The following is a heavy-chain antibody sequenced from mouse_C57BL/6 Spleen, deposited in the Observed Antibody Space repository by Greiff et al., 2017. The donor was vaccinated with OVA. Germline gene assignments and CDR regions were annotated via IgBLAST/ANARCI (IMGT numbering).Heavy chain of an antibody. CDR2: IYPGDGDT. CDR3: AYYGSSPYWYFDV. CDR1: GYAFSSSW. J-gene: IGHJ1*03. Sequence: QVQLQQSGPELVKPGASVKISCKASGYAFSSSWMNWVKQRPGKGLEWIGRIYPGDGDTNYNGKFKGKATLTADKSSSTAYMQLSSLTSEDSAVYFCAYYGSSPYWYFDVWGTGTTVTVSS. V-gene: IGHV1-82*01. D-gene: IGHD1-1*01.